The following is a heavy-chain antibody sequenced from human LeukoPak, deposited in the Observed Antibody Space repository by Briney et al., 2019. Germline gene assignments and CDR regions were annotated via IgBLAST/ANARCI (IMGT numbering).Heavy chain of an antibody. CDR2: IYYSGST. D-gene: IGHD2-15*01. J-gene: IGHJ6*02. Sequence: SETLSLTCTVSGGSISSGDYYWSWIRQPPGKGLEWIGYIYYSGSTYYNPSLKSRVTISVDTSKNQFSLKLSSVTAADTAVYYCARGGPLGYCSGGSCYYYYGMDVWGQGTTVTVSS. CDR1: GGSISSGDYY. CDR3: ARGGPLGYCSGGSCYYYYGMDV. V-gene: IGHV4-30-4*01.